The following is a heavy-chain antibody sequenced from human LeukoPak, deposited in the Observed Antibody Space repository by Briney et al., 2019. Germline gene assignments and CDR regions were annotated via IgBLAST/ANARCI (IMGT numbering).Heavy chain of an antibody. CDR3: ARDALGIYTSYYYGMDV. CDR2: IIPIFGTA. CDR1: GGTFSSYA. D-gene: IGHD4-11*01. V-gene: IGHV1-69*06. J-gene: IGHJ6*04. Sequence: SVKVSCEASGGTFSSYAISWVRQAPGQGLEWMGGIIPIFGTANYAQKFQGRVTITADKSTSTAYMELSSLRSEDTAVYYCARDALGIYTSYYYGMDVWGKGTTVTVSS.